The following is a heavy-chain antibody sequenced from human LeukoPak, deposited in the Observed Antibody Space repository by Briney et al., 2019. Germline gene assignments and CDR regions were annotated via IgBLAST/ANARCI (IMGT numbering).Heavy chain of an antibody. Sequence: GGSLRLSCAASGFTFSSYEMNWVRQAPGKGLEWVSYISSSGSTIYYADSVKGRFTISRDNAKNSLYLQMNSLRAEDTAVYYCAREQRYTAGLMDVWGKGTTVTISS. CDR1: GFTFSSYE. J-gene: IGHJ6*03. CDR2: ISSSGSTI. D-gene: IGHD1-14*01. V-gene: IGHV3-48*03. CDR3: AREQRYTAGLMDV.